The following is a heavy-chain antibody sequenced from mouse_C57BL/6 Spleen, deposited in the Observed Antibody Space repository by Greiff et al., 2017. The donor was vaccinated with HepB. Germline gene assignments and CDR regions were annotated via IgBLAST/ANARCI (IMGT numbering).Heavy chain of an antibody. CDR3: ARSSYDYGGYFDV. D-gene: IGHD2-4*01. CDR1: GYSITSDY. CDR2: ISYSGST. Sequence: EVQLQQSGPGLAKPSQTLSLTCSVTGYSITSDYWNWIRKFPGNKLEYMGYISYSGSTYYNPSLKSRISITRDTSKNQYYLQLNSVNTEDTATYYCARSSYDYGGYFDVWGTGTTVTVSS. V-gene: IGHV3-8*01. J-gene: IGHJ1*03.